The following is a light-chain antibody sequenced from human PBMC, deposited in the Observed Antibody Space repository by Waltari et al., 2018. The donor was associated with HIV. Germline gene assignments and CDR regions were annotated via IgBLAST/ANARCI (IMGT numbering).Light chain of an antibody. J-gene: IGLJ3*02. Sequence: QSVLTQPPSASGTPGKRVSISCSGSSSNIGSNIVNWYQQLPGTAPKLPIYGNNRRPSGVPDRFSGSKSGTSASLAISGLQSEDEADYYCAAWDDSLNAWVFGGGTKLTVL. CDR2: GNN. V-gene: IGLV1-44*01. CDR3: AAWDDSLNAWV. CDR1: SSNIGSNI.